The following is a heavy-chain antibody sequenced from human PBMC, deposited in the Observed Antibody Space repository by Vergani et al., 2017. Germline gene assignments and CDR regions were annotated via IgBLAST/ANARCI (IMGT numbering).Heavy chain of an antibody. CDR3: ARATATYYDFWSGYYTGGGRGWFDP. Sequence: QVQLVQSGAEVKKPGASVKVSCKASGYTFTSYDINWVRQATGQGLEWMGWMNPNSGNTGYAQKFQGRVTMTRNTSISTAYMELSSLRSEDTAVYYCARATATYYDFWSGYYTGGGRGWFDPWGQGTLVTVSS. CDR2: MNPNSGNT. J-gene: IGHJ5*02. V-gene: IGHV1-8*01. D-gene: IGHD3-3*01. CDR1: GYTFTSYD.